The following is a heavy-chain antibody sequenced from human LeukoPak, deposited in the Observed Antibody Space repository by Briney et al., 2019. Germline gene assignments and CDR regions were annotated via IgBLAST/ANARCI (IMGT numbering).Heavy chain of an antibody. CDR3: AREVSEGFDF. Sequence: AGGSLRLPCTASGFTFSGYSMNWIRQAPGKGLEWVSSFGTRSTSIYHAGSVKGRFAISRDNAKNLLYLQMNSLRAEDTALYYCAREVSEGFDFWGQGTLVTVSS. V-gene: IGHV3-21*01. J-gene: IGHJ4*02. D-gene: IGHD3-22*01. CDR2: FGTRSTSI. CDR1: GFTFSGYS.